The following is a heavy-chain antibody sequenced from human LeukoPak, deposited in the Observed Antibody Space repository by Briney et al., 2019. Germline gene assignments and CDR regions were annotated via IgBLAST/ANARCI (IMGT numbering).Heavy chain of an antibody. CDR2: INWNGGSA. CDR3: ARGLSRDYYERSVQAEFDY. V-gene: IGHV3-20*04. D-gene: IGHD3-22*01. CDR1: GFTFDDYR. Sequence: GGSLRLSCAASGFTFDDYRLSWVRQGPGKGLEWVSVINWNGGSAGYADSVKGRSTISRDNAKNSLYLQMNSLRAEDTALYYCARGLSRDYYERSVQAEFDYWGQGTLVSVSS. J-gene: IGHJ4*02.